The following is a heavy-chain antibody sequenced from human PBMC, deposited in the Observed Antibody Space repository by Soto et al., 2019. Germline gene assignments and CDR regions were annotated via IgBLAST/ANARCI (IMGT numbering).Heavy chain of an antibody. J-gene: IGHJ4*02. CDR1: GGTFSSYA. CDR2: IIPIFGTA. CDR3: AQCEEAVYPDY. Sequence: QVQLVQSGAEVKKPGSSVKVSCKASGGTFSSYAISWVRQAPGQGLEWMGGIIPIFGTANYAQKFQGRVTITADDSTTSASLELSRLRSEDTAVYSCAQCEEAVYPDYCGQGTLVTVSS. V-gene: IGHV1-69*12.